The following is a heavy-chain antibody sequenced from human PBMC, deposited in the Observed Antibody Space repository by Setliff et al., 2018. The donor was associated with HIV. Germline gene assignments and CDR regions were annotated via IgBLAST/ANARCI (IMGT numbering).Heavy chain of an antibody. CDR3: ARTSEYDFGLTKYLDY. CDR1: GGSISSYY. CDR2: IYTSGST. D-gene: IGHD3-3*01. J-gene: IGHJ4*02. V-gene: IGHV4-4*08. Sequence: PSETLSLTCTVSGGSISSYYWSWLRQPPGKGLEWIGHIYTSGSTNYNPSLKSRVTISVDTSKNQFSLKLSSVTAADTAVYYCARTSEYDFGLTKYLDYWGQGTLVTVSS.